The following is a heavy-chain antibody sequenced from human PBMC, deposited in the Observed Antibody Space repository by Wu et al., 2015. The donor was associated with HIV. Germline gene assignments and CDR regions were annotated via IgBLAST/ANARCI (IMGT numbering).Heavy chain of an antibody. CDR2: INPNSGGT. CDR1: GYTFTGYY. V-gene: IGHV1-2*02. J-gene: IGHJ6*02. Sequence: QVQLVQSGAEVKKPGASVKVSCKASGYTFTGYYMHWVRQAPGQGLEWMGWINPNSGGTNYAQKFQGRVTMTRDTSISTAYMELSRLRSDDTAVYYCARVVGATTGDYYYGMDVWGQGDHGHRLL. CDR3: ARVVGATTGDYYYGMDV. D-gene: IGHD1-26*01.